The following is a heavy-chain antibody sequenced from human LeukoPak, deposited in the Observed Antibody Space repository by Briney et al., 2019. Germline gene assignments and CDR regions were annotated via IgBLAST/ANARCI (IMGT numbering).Heavy chain of an antibody. Sequence: GGSLRLSCAASGFTFSNYAMSWVRQAPGKGLEWVSAISGNGVSPYYADSVRGRFTISRDNSKNTLYLQMNSLRAEDTAVYYCAKPYYYDSSGYFYFDYWGQGTLVTVSS. D-gene: IGHD3-22*01. CDR2: ISGNGVSP. V-gene: IGHV3-23*01. J-gene: IGHJ4*02. CDR3: AKPYYYDSSGYFYFDY. CDR1: GFTFSNYA.